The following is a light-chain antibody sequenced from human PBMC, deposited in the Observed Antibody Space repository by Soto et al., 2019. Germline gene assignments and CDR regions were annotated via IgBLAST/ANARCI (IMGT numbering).Light chain of an antibody. CDR2: DVS. Sequence: DIQMTQSPSTLSASVGDRVTITCRASQSISVWLAWYQQIPGKAPKLLIYDVSILESGVPSRFSGSGYGTDFNLTISSLQPDDLATYYCQQYDSFPHGFGQGTKLEIK. CDR1: QSISVW. J-gene: IGKJ2*03. V-gene: IGKV1-5*01. CDR3: QQYDSFPHG.